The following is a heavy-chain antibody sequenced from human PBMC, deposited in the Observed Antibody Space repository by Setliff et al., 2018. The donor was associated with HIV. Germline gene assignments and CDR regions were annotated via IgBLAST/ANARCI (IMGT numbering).Heavy chain of an antibody. V-gene: IGHV1-2*02. CDR2: INPNSGGT. Sequence: GASVKVSCKASGYTFTGYYMHWVRQAPGQGLGWMGWINPNSGGTNYAQKFQGRVTMTRDTSISTAYMELSRLRSDDTAVYYCARVPNYDSSGYYSYWYFDLWGRGTLVTVS. D-gene: IGHD3-22*01. J-gene: IGHJ2*01. CDR3: ARVPNYDSSGYYSYWYFDL. CDR1: GYTFTGYY.